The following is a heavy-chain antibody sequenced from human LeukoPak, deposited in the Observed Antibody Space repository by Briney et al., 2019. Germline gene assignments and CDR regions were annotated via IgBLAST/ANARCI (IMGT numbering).Heavy chain of an antibody. V-gene: IGHV3-7*03. J-gene: IGHJ4*02. Sequence: ERSLRLSCAASGFTFSSYAMSWVRQAPGKGLEWVANINKDGGEKYYVDSVKGRFTISRDNAKNSLYLQMNSLRADDTAVYYCVKDSPPRYSGSPPAYWGQGTLVTVSS. CDR3: VKDSPPRYSGSPPAY. D-gene: IGHD1-26*01. CDR1: GFTFSSYA. CDR2: INKDGGEK.